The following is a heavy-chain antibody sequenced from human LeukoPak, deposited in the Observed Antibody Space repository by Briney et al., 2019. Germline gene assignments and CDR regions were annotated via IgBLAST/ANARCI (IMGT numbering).Heavy chain of an antibody. Sequence: PSETLSLTCTVSGGSISSGGYYWSWIRQPPGKGLEWIGYIYHSGSTYYNPSLKSRVTISVDRSKNQFSLKLSSVTAADTAVYYCARHKFSPPASSGWYTIDYWGRGTLVTVSS. CDR3: ARHKFSPPASSGWYTIDY. J-gene: IGHJ4*02. CDR2: IYHSGST. CDR1: GGSISSGGYY. D-gene: IGHD6-19*01. V-gene: IGHV4-30-2*01.